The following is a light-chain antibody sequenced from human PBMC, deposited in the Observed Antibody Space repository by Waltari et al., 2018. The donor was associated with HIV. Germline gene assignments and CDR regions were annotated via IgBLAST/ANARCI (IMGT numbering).Light chain of an antibody. Sequence: QSALTQPRSVSGSPGQSVTISCTGISSDLGRYNYVSWYQQDPGQAPKPMLFDVNNRPSGVPARFSGSKSGNTASLTISGLQAEDEADYYCCSNAGSHVVFGGGTKVTVL. CDR2: DVN. CDR1: SSDLGRYNY. V-gene: IGLV2-11*01. CDR3: CSNAGSHVV. J-gene: IGLJ2*01.